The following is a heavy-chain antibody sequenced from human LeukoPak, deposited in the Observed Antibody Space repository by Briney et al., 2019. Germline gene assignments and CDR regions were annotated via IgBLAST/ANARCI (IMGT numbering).Heavy chain of an antibody. CDR1: GYSISSGYY. CDR2: IYHSGST. J-gene: IGHJ4*02. Sequence: SETLSLTCTVSGYSISSGYYWGWIRRPPGKGLEWIGSIYHSGSTYYNPSLKSRVTISVDTSKNQFSLKLSSVTAADTAVYYCARDKGRRGFDYWGQGTLVTVSS. CDR3: ARDKGRRGFDY. V-gene: IGHV4-38-2*02.